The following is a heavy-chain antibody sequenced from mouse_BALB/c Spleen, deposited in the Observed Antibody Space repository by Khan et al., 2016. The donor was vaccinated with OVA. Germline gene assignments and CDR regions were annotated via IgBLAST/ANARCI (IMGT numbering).Heavy chain of an antibody. V-gene: IGHV14-3*02. Sequence: VQLQQSGAELVKPGASVKLSCTASGFNIKDTYMHWVKQRPVQGLEWIGRIDPANGNTKYDPKFQGKATITADTSSNTAYLQLSSLTSEDTAVYYCARTTVVGDFDYWGQGTTLTVSS. D-gene: IGHD1-1*01. CDR3: ARTTVVGDFDY. J-gene: IGHJ2*01. CDR1: GFNIKDTY. CDR2: IDPANGNT.